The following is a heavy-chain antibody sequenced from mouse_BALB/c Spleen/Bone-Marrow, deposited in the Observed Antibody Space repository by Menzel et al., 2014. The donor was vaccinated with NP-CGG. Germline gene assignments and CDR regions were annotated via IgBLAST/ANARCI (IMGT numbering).Heavy chain of an antibody. J-gene: IGHJ2*01. V-gene: IGHV1-5*01. CDR3: TTLARNKFDY. CDR2: IYPGNSDT. CDR1: GYTFSNYW. Sequence: VQLQQSGTVLARPGAAVKMSCKASGYTFSNYWMHWVKQRPGQGLEWIGTIYPGNSDTTYNQKFKGKATPTAVTSTSTAYMELSSLTNEDSAVYYCTTLARNKFDYWGQGTTLTVSS. D-gene: IGHD3-1*01.